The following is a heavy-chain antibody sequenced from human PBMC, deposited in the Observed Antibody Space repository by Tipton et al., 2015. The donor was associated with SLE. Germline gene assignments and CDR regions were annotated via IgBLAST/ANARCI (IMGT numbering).Heavy chain of an antibody. CDR2: IYYSGST. V-gene: IGHV4-39*02. J-gene: IGHJ6*03. CDR3: ARETYYFGSGTYYYYMDV. D-gene: IGHD3-10*01. Sequence: TLSLTCTVSGGSISSSSCYWGWIRQPPGKGLEWIGSIYYSGSTYYNPSLKSRVTISVDTSKNQFSLKLSSVTAADTAVYYCARETYYFGSGTYYYYMDVWGKGTTVTVSS. CDR1: GGSISSSSCY.